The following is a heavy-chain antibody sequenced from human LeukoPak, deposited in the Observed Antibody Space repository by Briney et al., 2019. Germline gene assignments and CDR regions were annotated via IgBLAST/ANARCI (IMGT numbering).Heavy chain of an antibody. Sequence: SETLSLTCTVSGGSFSSTSYYWGWIRQPPGKGLEWIANIYHTGSTYYNPSLKSRVTISVDTSANQFSLKLNSVTAADTAVYYCARQRGFITGTTFYFDYWGQGTLVTVSS. J-gene: IGHJ4*02. V-gene: IGHV4-39*01. CDR2: IYHTGST. CDR3: ARQRGFITGTTFYFDY. D-gene: IGHD1-20*01. CDR1: GGSFSSTSYY.